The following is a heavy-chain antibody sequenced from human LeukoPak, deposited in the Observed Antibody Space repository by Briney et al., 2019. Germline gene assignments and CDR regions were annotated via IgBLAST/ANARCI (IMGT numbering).Heavy chain of an antibody. J-gene: IGHJ4*02. CDR1: GFTFSTYA. V-gene: IGHV3-23*01. Sequence: GGSLRLSCTASGFTFSTYAMSWVRQAPGKGLEWVSTFSGSGGRTLYADPVKGRFVISRDNSKNTLYLQMNSLRAEDTAVFYCAKVTSSYNYLHYGGQEAPATVPS. D-gene: IGHD2-2*01. CDR3: AKVTSSYNYLHY. CDR2: FSGSGGRT.